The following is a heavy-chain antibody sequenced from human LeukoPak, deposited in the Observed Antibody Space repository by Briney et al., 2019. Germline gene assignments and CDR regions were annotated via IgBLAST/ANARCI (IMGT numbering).Heavy chain of an antibody. D-gene: IGHD6-13*01. Sequence: GASVKVSCKASGYTFTSYGISWVRQAPGQGLEWMGWISAYNGNTNYAQKLQGRVTMTTDTSTSTAYMELRSLRSDDTAVYYCARDGTGATPGYSSSWYRGYDYWGQGTLVTVSS. CDR3: ARDGTGATPGYSSSWYRGYDY. V-gene: IGHV1-18*01. J-gene: IGHJ4*02. CDR2: ISAYNGNT. CDR1: GYTFTSYG.